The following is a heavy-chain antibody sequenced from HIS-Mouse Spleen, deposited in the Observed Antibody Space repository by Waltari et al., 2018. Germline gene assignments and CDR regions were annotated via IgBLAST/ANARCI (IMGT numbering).Heavy chain of an antibody. CDR3: AGGVGSSWYYFDY. V-gene: IGHV3-53*01. J-gene: IGHJ4*02. Sequence: EVQLVESGGGLIQPGGSLRLSCAASGFTVSRNYMRWVRQAPGKGLEWVSVIYSGGSTYYADSVKGRFTISRDNSKNTLYLQMNSLRAEDTAVYYCAGGVGSSWYYFDYWGQGTLVTVSS. D-gene: IGHD6-13*01. CDR1: GFTVSRNY. CDR2: IYSGGST.